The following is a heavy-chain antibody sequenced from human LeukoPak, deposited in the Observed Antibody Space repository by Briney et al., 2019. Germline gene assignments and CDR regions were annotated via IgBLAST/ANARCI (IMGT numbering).Heavy chain of an antibody. V-gene: IGHV3-23*01. J-gene: IGHJ4*02. CDR3: AKDRLSSSIPTLFDY. D-gene: IGHD6-6*01. CDR2: ISGSGGST. Sequence: PGGSLRLSCAASGFTFSSYAMSWVRQAPGKGLEWVSAISGSGGSTYYADSVKGRFTNSRDNSKNTLYLQMNSLRAEDTAVYYCAKDRLSSSIPTLFDYWGQGTLVTVSS. CDR1: GFTFSSYA.